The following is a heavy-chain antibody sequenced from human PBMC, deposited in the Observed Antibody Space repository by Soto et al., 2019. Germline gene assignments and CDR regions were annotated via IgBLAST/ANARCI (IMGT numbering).Heavy chain of an antibody. CDR1: GYTFTTYT. CDR3: ARGPPRNWFDP. CDR2: INAGNGDT. J-gene: IGHJ5*02. Sequence: ASVKVSCKASGYTFTTYTMHWVRQAPGQRLEWMGWINAGNGDTKYSQKFQGRVTITRDTSASTAYMELSSLRSEDTAIFYCARGPPRNWFDPWGQGTLVTVSS. V-gene: IGHV1-3*01.